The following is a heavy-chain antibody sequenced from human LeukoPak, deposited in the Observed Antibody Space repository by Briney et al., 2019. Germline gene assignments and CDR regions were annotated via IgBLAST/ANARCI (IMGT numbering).Heavy chain of an antibody. CDR1: GYTFTDYY. Sequence: ASVKVSCKASGYTFTDYYIHWVRQAPGQGLEWMGWINPNGGGTKYAQKFQGRVTMTRDTSISTAYMELSRLGSDDTAVYYCARGVMSNYYNDYFDYWGQGTLVTVSS. J-gene: IGHJ4*02. V-gene: IGHV1-2*02. D-gene: IGHD3-22*01. CDR3: ARGVMSNYYNDYFDY. CDR2: INPNGGGT.